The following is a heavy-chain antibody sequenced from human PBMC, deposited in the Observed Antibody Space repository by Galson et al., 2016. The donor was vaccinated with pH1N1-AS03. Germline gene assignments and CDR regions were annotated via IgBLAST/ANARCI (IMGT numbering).Heavy chain of an antibody. CDR1: GFSFNNYA. CDR2: IGGRLNKT. Sequence: SLRLSCAAPGFSFNNYAMSWVRQAPGKGLEWVSSIGGRLNKTDYADSVKGRFTISRDNPKNTLYLQMNTLRADDTAVYYCAKMGSTTGNDYWGQGTLVTVSS. J-gene: IGHJ4*02. V-gene: IGHV3-23*01. CDR3: AKMGSTTGNDY. D-gene: IGHD1-1*01.